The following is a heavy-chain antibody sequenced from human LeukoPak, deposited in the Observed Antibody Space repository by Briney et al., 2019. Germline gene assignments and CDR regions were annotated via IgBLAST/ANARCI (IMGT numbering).Heavy chain of an antibody. V-gene: IGHV1-2*02. CDR3: ARDLKGIVVVVAAGA. CDR2: INPNSGGT. CDR1: GYTFTGYY. D-gene: IGHD2-15*01. Sequence: GASEKVSCKASGYTFTGYYMHWVRQAPGQGLEWMGWINPNSGGTNYAQKFQGRVTMTRDTSISTAYMELSRLRSDDTAVYYCARDLKGIVVVVAAGAWGQGTLVTVSS. J-gene: IGHJ5*02.